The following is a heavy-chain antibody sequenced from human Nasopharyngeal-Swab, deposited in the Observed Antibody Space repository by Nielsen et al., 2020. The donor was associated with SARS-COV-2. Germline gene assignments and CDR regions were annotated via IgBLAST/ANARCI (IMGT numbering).Heavy chain of an antibody. Sequence: VRQAPGQRLEWMGWINTGNGNTKYSQRFQARVTITRDTSANTAYMELSSLRSEDTAVYYCARRLLSSTYYYYYALDVWGQGTTVTVSS. D-gene: IGHD2/OR15-2a*01. CDR3: ARRLLSSTYYYYYALDV. J-gene: IGHJ6*02. CDR2: INTGNGNT. V-gene: IGHV1-3*04.